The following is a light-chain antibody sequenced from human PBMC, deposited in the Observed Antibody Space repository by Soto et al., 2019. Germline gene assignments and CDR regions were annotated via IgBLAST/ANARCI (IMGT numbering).Light chain of an antibody. J-gene: IGLJ2*01. CDR1: SGTIASNY. CDR3: QSYDSSSVV. CDR2: EDY. V-gene: IGLV6-57*04. Sequence: NFMLTQPHSVSESPGKTVIISCTRSSGTIASNYVQWYQQRPGSAPTTVIYEDYRRPSGVPDRFSGSIDRSSNSASLTISGLKTEDEADYYCQSYDSSSVVFGGGTKVTVL.